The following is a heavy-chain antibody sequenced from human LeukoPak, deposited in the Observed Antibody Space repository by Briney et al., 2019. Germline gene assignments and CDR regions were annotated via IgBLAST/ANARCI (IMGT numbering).Heavy chain of an antibody. Sequence: PGGSLRLSCAASGFTFSSYGMHWGRQAPGKGLEWVAVIWYDGSNKYYADSVKGRFTISRDNSKNTVYLQMNSLRAEDTAVYNCARDYGGSLDYWGQGTLVTVSS. V-gene: IGHV3-33*01. J-gene: IGHJ4*02. CDR3: ARDYGGSLDY. CDR2: IWYDGSNK. D-gene: IGHD4-23*01. CDR1: GFTFSSYG.